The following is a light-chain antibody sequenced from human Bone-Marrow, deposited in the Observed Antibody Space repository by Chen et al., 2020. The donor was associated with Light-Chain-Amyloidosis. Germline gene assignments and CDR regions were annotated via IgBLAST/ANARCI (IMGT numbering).Light chain of an antibody. CDR3: HLYGRSPPCT. Sequence: EIVLTQSPGTLSLSPGERATLSCSASQSVSSTYLAWYQQKPGQGPRLLIYGASTRATGIPDRFSGSGSGTDFTLTISRLEPEDFAVYYCHLYGRSPPCTFGQGTKLEIK. V-gene: IGKV3-20*01. CDR1: QSVSSTY. CDR2: GAS. J-gene: IGKJ2*02.